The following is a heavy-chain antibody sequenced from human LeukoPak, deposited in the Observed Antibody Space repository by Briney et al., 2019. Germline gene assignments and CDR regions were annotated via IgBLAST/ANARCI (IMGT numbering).Heavy chain of an antibody. CDR2: INQSGST. CDR3: ARVYWSKKVGATNADY. Sequence: SETLSLTCAVYGGSFSGYYWSWIRQPPGKGLEWIGEINQSGSTNYNPCLKSRVTISGDTSKNQFSLKLSSVAAADTAVYYCARVYWSKKVGATNADYWGQGTLVTVSS. V-gene: IGHV4-34*01. CDR1: GGSFSGYY. J-gene: IGHJ4*02. D-gene: IGHD1-26*01.